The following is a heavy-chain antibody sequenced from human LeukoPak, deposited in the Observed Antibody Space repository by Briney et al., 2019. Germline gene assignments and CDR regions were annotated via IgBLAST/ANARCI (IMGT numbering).Heavy chain of an antibody. Sequence: ASVKVSCKASGYTFTSYYMHWVRQAPGQGLEWMGIIIPRGGGTDYAQKFQGRVTMTRDTSTSTVYMELSSLRSDDTAIYYCVREESGGYFDYWGQGTLVTVSS. CDR2: IIPRGGGT. CDR1: GYTFTSYY. V-gene: IGHV1-46*01. D-gene: IGHD2-8*02. CDR3: VREESGGYFDY. J-gene: IGHJ4*02.